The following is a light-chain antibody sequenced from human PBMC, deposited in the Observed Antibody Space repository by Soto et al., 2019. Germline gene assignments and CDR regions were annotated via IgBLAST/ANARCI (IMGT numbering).Light chain of an antibody. CDR1: SSDVGGYNY. CDR2: DVS. J-gene: IGLJ3*02. V-gene: IGLV2-11*01. Sequence: QSALTQPRSVSGSPGQSVTISCTGTSSDVGGYNYVSWYQQHPGKAPKLMIYDVSKRPSGVPDRFSGSKSGNTASLTISGLQAEDEADYYCCSRGWVFGGGTKLTVL. CDR3: CSRGWV.